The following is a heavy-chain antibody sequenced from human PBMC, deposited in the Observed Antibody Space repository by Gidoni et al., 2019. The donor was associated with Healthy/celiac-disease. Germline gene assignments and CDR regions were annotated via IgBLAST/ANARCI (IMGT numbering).Heavy chain of an antibody. CDR2: IYYSGST. D-gene: IGHD1-26*01. CDR3: ARGRGSFALYYFDY. CDR1: GGSISSYY. J-gene: IGHJ4*02. Sequence: QVQLQESGPGLVTPSETLSLTCTVSGGSISSYYWSWIRQPPGKGLEWIGYIYYSGSTNYNPSLKSRVTISVDTSKNQFSLKLSSVTAADTAVYYCARGRGSFALYYFDYWGQGTLVTVSS. V-gene: IGHV4-59*01.